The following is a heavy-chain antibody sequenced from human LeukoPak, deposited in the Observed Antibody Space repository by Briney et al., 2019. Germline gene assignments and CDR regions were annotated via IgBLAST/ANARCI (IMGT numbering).Heavy chain of an antibody. V-gene: IGHV3-53*01. CDR1: GFSVSSSY. D-gene: IGHD3-9*01. J-gene: IGHJ4*02. CDR3: AKDPFLLRYFDWLLSYYFDY. CDR2: IYSDGSA. Sequence: GGSLRLSCAASGFSVSSSYMSWVRQAPGKGLEWVSVIYSDGSAYYADSVKGRFTISRDKSKNTLSLQMNSLRAEDAAVYYCAKDPFLLRYFDWLLSYYFDYWGQGTLVTVSS.